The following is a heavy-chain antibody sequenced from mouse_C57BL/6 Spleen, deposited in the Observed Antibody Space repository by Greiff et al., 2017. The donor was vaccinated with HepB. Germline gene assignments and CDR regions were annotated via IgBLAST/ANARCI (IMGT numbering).Heavy chain of an antibody. CDR3: ATLGRRCAY. D-gene: IGHD4-1*01. J-gene: IGHJ3*01. CDR2: IDPSDSYT. Sequence: QVQLQQPGAELVMPGASVKLSCKASGYTFTSYWMHWVKQRPGQGLEWIGEIDPSDSYTNYNQKFKGKSTLTVDKSSSTAYMQLSSLTSEDSAVYYCATLGRRCAYWGQGTLVTVSA. CDR1: GYTFTSYW. V-gene: IGHV1-69*01.